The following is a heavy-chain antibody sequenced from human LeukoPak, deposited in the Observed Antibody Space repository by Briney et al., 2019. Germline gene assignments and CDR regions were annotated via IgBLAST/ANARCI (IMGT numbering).Heavy chain of an antibody. V-gene: IGHV4-39*01. D-gene: IGHD2-2*01. J-gene: IGHJ3*02. CDR3: ARHEIPAAFYDAFDI. Sequence: SETLSLTCTVSGGSISSSSYYWGWIRQPPGKGLEWIGSIYYSGSTYYNPSLKSRVTISVDTSKNQFSLKLSSVTAADTAVYYCARHEIPAAFYDAFDIWGQGTMVTVSS. CDR2: IYYSGST. CDR1: GGSISSSSYY.